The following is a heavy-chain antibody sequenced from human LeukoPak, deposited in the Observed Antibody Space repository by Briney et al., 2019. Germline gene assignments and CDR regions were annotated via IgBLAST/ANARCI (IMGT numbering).Heavy chain of an antibody. Sequence: PSETLSLTCTVSGGSLSSGGYYWSWIRQPPGKGLEWIGYIYHSGSTYYNPSLKSRVTISVDRSKNQFSLKLSSVTAADTAVYYCARGGPTGYFDYWGQGTLVTVSS. CDR2: IYHSGST. J-gene: IGHJ4*02. CDR1: GGSLSSGGYY. V-gene: IGHV4-30-2*01. D-gene: IGHD1-26*01. CDR3: ARGGPTGYFDY.